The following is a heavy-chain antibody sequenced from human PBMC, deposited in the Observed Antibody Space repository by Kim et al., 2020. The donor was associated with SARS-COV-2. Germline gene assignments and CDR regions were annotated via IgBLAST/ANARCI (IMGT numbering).Heavy chain of an antibody. D-gene: IGHD6-13*01. V-gene: IGHV4-59*02. J-gene: IGHJ4*02. Sequence: SETLSLTCTVSGGSVSTSYCSWFRQPPGKGLEWIGYIYYSGSTNYNPSLKSRATISIDTSKNQFSLKMRSVIAADTAVYFCARGLGYTSTWIYWGQGTLVPVSS. CDR2: IYYSGST. CDR3: ARGLGYTSTWIY. CDR1: GGSVSTSY.